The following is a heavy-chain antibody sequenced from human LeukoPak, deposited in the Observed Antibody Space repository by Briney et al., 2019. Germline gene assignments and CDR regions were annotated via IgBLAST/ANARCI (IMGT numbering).Heavy chain of an antibody. V-gene: IGHV3-23*01. Sequence: GGSLRLSCAASGFSISDHWMAWVRQAPGKGLQWVAGISDTGGTITYADSVSGRFTISRDNAKNTMYLQMNSLRAEDTAVYFCAKRGVVIRVILVGFHKQAYYFDSWGHGALVTVSS. CDR2: ISDTGGTI. CDR3: AKRGVVIRVILVGFHKQAYYFDS. J-gene: IGHJ4*03. CDR1: GFSISDHW. D-gene: IGHD3-22*01.